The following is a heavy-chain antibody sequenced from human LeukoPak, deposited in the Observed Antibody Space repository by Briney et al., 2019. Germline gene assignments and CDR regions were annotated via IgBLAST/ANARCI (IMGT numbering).Heavy chain of an antibody. CDR3: AKGYSSSWYSDYFDY. D-gene: IGHD6-13*01. CDR1: GFTFSSYW. J-gene: IGHJ4*02. Sequence: GGSLRLSCAASGFTFSSYWMHWVRQAPGKGLVWVSRIKSDGSSTSYADSVKGRFTISRDNAKNSLYLQMNSLRAEDMALYYCAKGYSSSWYSDYFDYWGQGTLVTVSS. CDR2: IKSDGSST. V-gene: IGHV3-74*01.